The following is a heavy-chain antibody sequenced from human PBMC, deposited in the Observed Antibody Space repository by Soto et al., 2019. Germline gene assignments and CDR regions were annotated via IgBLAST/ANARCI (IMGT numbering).Heavy chain of an antibody. CDR3: ARNFPGIAAALQN. D-gene: IGHD6-13*01. J-gene: IGHJ4*02. CDR2: IIPIFGTA. CDR1: GGTFSSYA. Sequence: SVKVSCKASGGTFSSYAISWVRQAPGQGLEWMGGIIPIFGTANYAQKFQGRVTITADESTSTAYMELSSLRSEDTAVYYCARNFPGIAAALQNWGQGTLVTVSS. V-gene: IGHV1-69*13.